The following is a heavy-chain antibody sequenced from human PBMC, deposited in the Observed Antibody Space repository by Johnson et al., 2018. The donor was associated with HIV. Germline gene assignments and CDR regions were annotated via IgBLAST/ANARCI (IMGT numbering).Heavy chain of an antibody. CDR3: AKGHSSGYPKDAFDI. D-gene: IGHD3-22*01. J-gene: IGHJ3*02. Sequence: VQLVESGGGVVRPGGSLRLSCAASGFTVSSNEMSWVRQAPGKGLEWVSSISGGSTYYADSRKGRFTISRDNSKNTLHLQMNSLRTEDTAMYYCAKGHSSGYPKDAFDIWGRGTIVTVSS. CDR2: ISGGST. V-gene: IGHV3-38-3*01. CDR1: GFTVSSNE.